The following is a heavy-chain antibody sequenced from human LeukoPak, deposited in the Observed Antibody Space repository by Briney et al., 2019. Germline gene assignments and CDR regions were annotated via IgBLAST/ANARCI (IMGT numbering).Heavy chain of an antibody. Sequence: GGSLRLSCAASGFTFGNHVMHWVRQAPGKGLEWVSAIDRRGGTSAYAVSVKGRFTISRDDANSFLYLQMNSLRPEDTAFYLCVRGQARETTPAGWGSHLDRWGLGTLVTVSS. CDR3: VRGQARETTPAGWGSHLDR. V-gene: IGHV3-20*04. CDR2: IDRRGGTS. CDR1: GFTFGNHV. J-gene: IGHJ5*02. D-gene: IGHD1-7*01.